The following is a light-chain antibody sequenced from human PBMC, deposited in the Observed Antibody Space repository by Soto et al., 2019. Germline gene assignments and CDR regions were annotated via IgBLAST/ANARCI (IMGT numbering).Light chain of an antibody. CDR2: KVS. V-gene: IGKV2-30*01. CDR3: MQGTHWPWT. J-gene: IGKJ1*01. CDR1: QSPLYSDGNTY. Sequence: DVVITQPPLSLPVTLGQPASISCRSSQSPLYSDGNTYLSWFQQRPGQSPRRLIYKVSNRDSGVPDRFSGSGSGTDFTLKISRVEAEDVGVYYCMQGTHWPWTFGQGTKVDIK.